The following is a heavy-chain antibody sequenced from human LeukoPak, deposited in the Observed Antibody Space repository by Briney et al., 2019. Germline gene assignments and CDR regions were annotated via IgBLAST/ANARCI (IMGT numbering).Heavy chain of an antibody. Sequence: ASVKVSCKASEYTSTSYAMNWVRQAPGQGLEWMGWINTNTGNPTYARGFTGRFVFSLDTSVNTAYLEISSLKGEDSAVYYCARGGSSWYDYWGQGTLVTVSS. J-gene: IGHJ4*02. CDR2: INTNTGNP. CDR1: EYTSTSYA. CDR3: ARGGSSWYDY. V-gene: IGHV7-4-1*02. D-gene: IGHD6-13*01.